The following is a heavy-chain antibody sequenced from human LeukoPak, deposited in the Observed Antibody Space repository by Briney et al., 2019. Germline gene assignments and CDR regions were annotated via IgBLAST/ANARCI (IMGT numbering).Heavy chain of an antibody. J-gene: IGHJ4*02. Sequence: GGSLRLSCAASGFTFSNAWMNWVRQAPGRGLEWVGRIKSKTDGGTTDYAAPVKGRFTISRDDSKNTLYLQMNSLKTEDTAVYYCTTGNQYDFWSGYPPFDYWGQGTLVTVSS. V-gene: IGHV3-15*07. CDR1: GFTFSNAW. CDR3: TTGNQYDFWSGYPPFDY. CDR2: IKSKTDGGTT. D-gene: IGHD3-3*01.